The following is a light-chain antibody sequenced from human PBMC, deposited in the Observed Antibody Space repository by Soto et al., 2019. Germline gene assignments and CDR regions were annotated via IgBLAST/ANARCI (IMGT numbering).Light chain of an antibody. CDR1: QNIRTY. J-gene: IGKJ2*01. V-gene: IGKV1-39*01. Sequence: DIQMTQSPYSLSASLGDSVTITFRASQNIRTYLNWYQQKPGRAPKLLIHSASALPSGVPSRFSGSGSGTEFTLTMSGLQPEDFASYYCQQGHSTPYTFGQGTKVDIK. CDR2: SAS. CDR3: QQGHSTPYT.